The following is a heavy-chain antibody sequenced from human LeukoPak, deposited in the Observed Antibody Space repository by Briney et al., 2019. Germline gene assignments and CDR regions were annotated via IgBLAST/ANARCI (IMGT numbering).Heavy chain of an antibody. V-gene: IGHV4-39*07. CDR3: ARSIVVAGTLGY. J-gene: IGHJ4*02. D-gene: IGHD6-19*01. Sequence: SETLSLTCTVPGGSISSSSYYWGWIRQPPGKGLEWIGSIYYSGSTYYNPSLKSRVTISVDTSKNQFSLKLSSVTAADTAVYYCARSIVVAGTLGYWGQGTLVTVSS. CDR2: IYYSGST. CDR1: GGSISSSSYY.